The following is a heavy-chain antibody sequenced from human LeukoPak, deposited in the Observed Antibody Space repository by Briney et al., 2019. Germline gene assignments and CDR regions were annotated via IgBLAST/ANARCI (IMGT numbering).Heavy chain of an antibody. CDR2: ISSGRSYI. Sequence: GGSLRLSCAASGFIFSDYSFNWVRQAPGKGLEWVSSISSGRSYIYYADSVKGRFTISRDNAKKSVFLQMNSLRAADTSVYYCSKERDLGMGNWFDPWGQGTLVTVSS. J-gene: IGHJ5*02. CDR3: SKERDLGMGNWFDP. D-gene: IGHD2-8*01. CDR1: GFIFSDYS. V-gene: IGHV3-21*01.